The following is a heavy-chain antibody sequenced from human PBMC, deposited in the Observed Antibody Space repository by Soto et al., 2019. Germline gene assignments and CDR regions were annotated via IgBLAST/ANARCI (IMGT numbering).Heavy chain of an antibody. Sequence: SETLSLTCTVSGGSISSYYWSWIRQPPGKGLEWIGYIYYSGSTNYNPSLKSRVTISVATSKNQNSLTLSSVTAADTAVYDCAREAYSSSWYSSSPYNWFDPWGQGTLVTVSS. CDR2: IYYSGST. V-gene: IGHV4-59*01. CDR1: GGSISSYY. D-gene: IGHD6-13*01. J-gene: IGHJ5*02. CDR3: AREAYSSSWYSSSPYNWFDP.